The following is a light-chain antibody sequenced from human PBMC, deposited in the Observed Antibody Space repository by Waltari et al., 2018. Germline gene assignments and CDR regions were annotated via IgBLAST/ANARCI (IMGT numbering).Light chain of an antibody. J-gene: IGKJ4*01. Sequence: EIVLTQSPATLSLSPGERAALSCRASQSVIRDLAWYRQKPGQAPRLRIFDVSIRATGTPVRFSGSGYGTDFTLTISSLEPEDFAVYYCQQRRDWPLTFGGGTKVEIK. CDR3: QQRRDWPLT. CDR2: DVS. V-gene: IGKV3-11*01. CDR1: QSVIRD.